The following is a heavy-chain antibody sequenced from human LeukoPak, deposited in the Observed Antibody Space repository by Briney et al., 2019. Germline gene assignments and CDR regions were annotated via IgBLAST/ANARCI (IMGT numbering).Heavy chain of an antibody. Sequence: SATLSLTYAVYGGSFSGYYWSWIRQPPGKGREWLGEINQSGSTNYNPSLKSRVTISVDTSKNQFSLKLSSVTAADTAVYYCARGYRITMVRGVIIPPFDYWGQGNLVTVSS. J-gene: IGHJ4*02. CDR1: GGSFSGYY. CDR2: INQSGST. CDR3: ARGYRITMVRGVIIPPFDY. V-gene: IGHV4-34*01. D-gene: IGHD3-10*01.